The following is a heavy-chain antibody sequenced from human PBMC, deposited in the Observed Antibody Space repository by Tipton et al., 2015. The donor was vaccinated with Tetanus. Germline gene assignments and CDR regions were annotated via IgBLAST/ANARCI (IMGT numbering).Heavy chain of an antibody. D-gene: IGHD3-10*01. V-gene: IGHV3-11*06. J-gene: IGHJ4*02. Sequence: SLRLSCAASGFTFSDYYMSWIRQAPGKGLEWVSYISSSSSYTNYADSVKGRFTISRDNAKNSLYLQMNSLRAEDTAVYYCARDPPSITMVRGTDFSGYWGQGTLVTVSS. CDR3: ARDPPSITMVRGTDFSGY. CDR2: ISSSSSYT. CDR1: GFTFSDYY.